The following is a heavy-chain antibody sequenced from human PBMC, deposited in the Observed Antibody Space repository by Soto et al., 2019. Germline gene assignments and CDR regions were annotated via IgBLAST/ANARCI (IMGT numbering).Heavy chain of an antibody. V-gene: IGHV4-59*01. J-gene: IGHJ5*02. CDR3: ARAQGVGCSGGSCYFNWFDP. Sequence: NPSETLSLTCTVSGGSISSYYWSWIRQPPGKGLEWIGYIYYSGSTNYNPSLKSRVTISVDTSKNQFSLKLSSVTAADTAVYYCARAQGVGCSGGSCYFNWFDPWGQGTLVTVSS. D-gene: IGHD2-15*01. CDR1: GGSISSYY. CDR2: IYYSGST.